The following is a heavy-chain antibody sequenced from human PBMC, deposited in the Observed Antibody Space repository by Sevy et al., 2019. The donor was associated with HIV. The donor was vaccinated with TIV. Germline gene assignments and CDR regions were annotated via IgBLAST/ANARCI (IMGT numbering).Heavy chain of an antibody. CDR2: ISYDGSNK. CDR3: ARDLYYDILTGYYLYYYYGMDV. J-gene: IGHJ6*02. D-gene: IGHD3-9*01. Sequence: GGSLRLSCAASGFTFSSYAMHWVRQAPGKGLEWVAVISYDGSNKYYADSVKGRFTISRDNSKNTLYLQMNSLRAEDTAVYYCARDLYYDILTGYYLYYYYGMDVWGQGTTVTVSS. V-gene: IGHV3-30-3*01. CDR1: GFTFSSYA.